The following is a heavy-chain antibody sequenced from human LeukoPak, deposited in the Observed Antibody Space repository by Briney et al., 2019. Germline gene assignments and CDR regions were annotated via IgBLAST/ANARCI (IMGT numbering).Heavy chain of an antibody. D-gene: IGHD4-23*01. CDR2: ISSSGSTR. CDR3: AREMTTVATFDH. CDR1: GFTFRGYD. V-gene: IGHV3-48*03. Sequence: GGSLRLSCAASGFTFRGYDMNWVRQAPGKGLEWVSYISSSGSTRYYADSVKGRFTISRDNAKNSLYLQMSSLRAEDTAVYYCAREMTTVATFDHWGQGTLVTVSS. J-gene: IGHJ4*02.